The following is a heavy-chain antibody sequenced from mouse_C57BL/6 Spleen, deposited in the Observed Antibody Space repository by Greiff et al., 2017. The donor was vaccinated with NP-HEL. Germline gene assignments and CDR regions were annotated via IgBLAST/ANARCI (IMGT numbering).Heavy chain of an antibody. V-gene: IGHV5-17*01. CDR1: GFTFSDYG. J-gene: IGHJ2*01. D-gene: IGHD2-4*01. CDR2: ISSGSSTI. Sequence: EVQVVESGGGLVKPGGSLKLSCAASGFTFSDYGMHWVRQAPEKGLEWVAYISSGSSTIYYADTVKGRFTISRDNAKNTLFLQMTSLRSEDTAMYYCASHYETYFDYWGQGTTLTVSS. CDR3: ASHYETYFDY.